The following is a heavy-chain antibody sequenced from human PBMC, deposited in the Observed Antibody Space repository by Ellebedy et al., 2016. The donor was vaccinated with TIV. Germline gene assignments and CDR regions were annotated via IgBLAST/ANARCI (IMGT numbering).Heavy chain of an antibody. Sequence: MPSETLSLTCTVSGGSISSYYWSWIRQPPGKGLEWIGYIYYSGSTNYNPSLKSRVTISVDTSKNQFSLKLSSVTAADTAVYYCARVRRSIFDYWGQGTLVTVSS. J-gene: IGHJ4*02. CDR3: ARVRRSIFDY. CDR2: IYYSGST. V-gene: IGHV4-59*01. D-gene: IGHD3-10*01. CDR1: GGSISSYY.